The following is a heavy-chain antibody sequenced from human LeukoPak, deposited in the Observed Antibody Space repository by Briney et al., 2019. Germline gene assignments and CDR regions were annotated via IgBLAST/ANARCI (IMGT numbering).Heavy chain of an antibody. CDR1: GYTFTSYG. CDR2: ISAYNGNT. CDR3: ARDRGAMAGPFDAFDI. V-gene: IGHV1-18*01. Sequence: ASVKVSCKASGYTFTSYGISWVRQAPRPGLEWMGWISAYNGNTNYAQKLQGRVTMTTDTSTSTAYMELRSLRSDDTAVYYCARDRGAMAGPFDAFDIWGQGTMVTVSS. D-gene: IGHD6-19*01. J-gene: IGHJ3*02.